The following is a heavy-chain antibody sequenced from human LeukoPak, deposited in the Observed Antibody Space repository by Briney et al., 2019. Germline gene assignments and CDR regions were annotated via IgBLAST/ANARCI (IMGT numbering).Heavy chain of an antibody. V-gene: IGHV4-59*11. CDR3: ARLLDNDSSGDPETFDM. D-gene: IGHD3-22*01. CDR2: IYYSGKT. CDR1: GGSISWHY. J-gene: IGHJ3*02. Sequence: SETLSLTCAVSGGSISWHYWSWIRQPPGKGLEWIGYIYYSGKTYYSPSLHSRVTISVDTSNNHFSLKLTSVTAADTALYYCARLLDNDSSGDPETFDMWGQGTMVTVSS.